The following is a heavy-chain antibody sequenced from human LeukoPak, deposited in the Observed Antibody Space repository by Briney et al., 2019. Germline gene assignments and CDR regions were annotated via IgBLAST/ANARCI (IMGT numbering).Heavy chain of an antibody. J-gene: IGHJ4*02. V-gene: IGHV1-8*01. Sequence: ASVKVSCKASGYTFTSYDINWVRQATGQGLEWMGWMNPNSGNTGYAQKFQGRVTMTRNASISTAYMELSSLRSEDTAVYYCARGVTVVVPAASHFDYWGQGTLVTVSS. D-gene: IGHD2-2*01. CDR2: MNPNSGNT. CDR1: GYTFTSYD. CDR3: ARGVTVVVPAASHFDY.